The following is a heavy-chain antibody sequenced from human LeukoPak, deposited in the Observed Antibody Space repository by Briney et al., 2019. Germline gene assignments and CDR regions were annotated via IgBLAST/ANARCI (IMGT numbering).Heavy chain of an antibody. V-gene: IGHV3-30*02. CDR1: GFTFGSFG. J-gene: IGHJ4*02. Sequence: GGSLRLSCAASGFTFGSFGMHWVRQAPGKGLEWVAYIRYDGNNKYYADSVKGRFTLSRDNSKNTLYLQMNSLRGQDTAVYYCAKAGKIYGPLNYFDYWGQGTLVTVSS. D-gene: IGHD3-10*01. CDR2: IRYDGNNK. CDR3: AKAGKIYGPLNYFDY.